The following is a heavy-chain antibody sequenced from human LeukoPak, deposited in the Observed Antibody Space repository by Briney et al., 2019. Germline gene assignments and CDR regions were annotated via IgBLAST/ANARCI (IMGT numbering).Heavy chain of an antibody. Sequence: GRSLRLSCAASGFTFSNNWMSWVRQAPGKGLECVANIKEDGSEKYYINSVKGRFTISRDNAKNSLYLQMNSLRAEDTALYYCVKDAGTAWGQGTLVTVSS. CDR2: IKEDGSEK. CDR1: GFTFSNNW. V-gene: IGHV3-7*01. CDR3: VKDAGTA. J-gene: IGHJ5*02. D-gene: IGHD2-8*02.